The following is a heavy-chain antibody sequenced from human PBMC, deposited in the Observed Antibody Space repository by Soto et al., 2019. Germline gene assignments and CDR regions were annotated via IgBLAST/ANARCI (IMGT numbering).Heavy chain of an antibody. CDR1: GFTFSSYA. Sequence: EVQLLESGGGLVQPGGSLRLSCVASGFTFSSYAMSWVRQAPGKGLEWVSAISGSGSNTNYADSVKGRFTISRDNSKNTLSLQMSSLTADDTAIYYCVREGRGSFDFWGRGTMVTVSS. J-gene: IGHJ3*01. CDR2: ISGSGSNT. CDR3: VREGRGSFDF. V-gene: IGHV3-23*01. D-gene: IGHD5-12*01.